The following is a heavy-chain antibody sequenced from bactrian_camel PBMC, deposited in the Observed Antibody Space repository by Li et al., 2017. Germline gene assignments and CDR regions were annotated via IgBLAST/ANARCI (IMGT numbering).Heavy chain of an antibody. CDR3: AADRALDDDCYVGSLYTDFAY. D-gene: IGHD3*01. Sequence: HVQLVESGGGLVRPGGSLRLSCTASGYVYSSTLLAWFRQAPGKEREGVAAVYTGSGITYYADSVKARFTISRDNAKSTLYLQMNNLKPEDTAMYYCAADRALDDDCYVGSLYTDFAYWGQRTQVTVS. J-gene: IGHJ6*01. V-gene: IGHV3S1*01. CDR2: VYTGSGIT. CDR1: GYVYSSTL.